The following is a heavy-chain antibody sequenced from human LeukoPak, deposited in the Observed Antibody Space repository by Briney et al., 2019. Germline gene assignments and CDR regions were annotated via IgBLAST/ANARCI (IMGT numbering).Heavy chain of an antibody. D-gene: IGHD6-13*01. J-gene: IGHJ4*02. CDR2: ISSSSSYI. CDR3: ARGPSSFSSSWSRGENYFDY. CDR1: GFTFSSYS. Sequence: GGSLRLSCAGSGFTFSSYSMNWVRQAPGKGLEWVSSISSSSSYIYYADSVKGRFTISRDNAKNSLYLQMNSLRAEDTAVYYCARGPSSFSSSWSRGENYFDYWGQGTLVTVSS. V-gene: IGHV3-21*01.